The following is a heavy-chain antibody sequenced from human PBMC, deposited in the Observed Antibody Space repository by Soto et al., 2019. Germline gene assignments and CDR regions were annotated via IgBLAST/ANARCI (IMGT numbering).Heavy chain of an antibody. D-gene: IGHD3-3*01. CDR3: THSSINYFWSGYFHDYGMDV. CDR1: GYTFTSYD. J-gene: IGHJ6*04. Sequence: QVQLVQSWAEVKKPWASVNVSCKSSGYTFTSYDINWVRQATGQGLEWMGWRNPNSGNTGYAQKFQGRVTMTRNTSIITAYMLLSSLISEDTAVYYCTHSSINYFWSGYFHDYGMDVWGEGTTVTVCS. CDR2: RNPNSGNT. V-gene: IGHV1-8*01.